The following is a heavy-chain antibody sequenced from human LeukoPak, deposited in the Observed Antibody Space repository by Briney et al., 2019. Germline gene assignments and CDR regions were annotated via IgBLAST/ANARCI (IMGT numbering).Heavy chain of an antibody. CDR1: GYSFTGYY. CDR3: ARGGSGYSTSWYDY. V-gene: IGHV1-2*02. J-gene: IGHJ4*02. Sequence: ASVKVSCKASGYSFTGYYIHWVRQAPGQGHEWMGWINPDTGDTNFAQKFQGRVSMTRDTSISTAYMDLSRLRSDDTAVYFCARGGSGYSTSWYDYWGQGTLVTVSS. D-gene: IGHD6-13*01. CDR2: INPDTGDT.